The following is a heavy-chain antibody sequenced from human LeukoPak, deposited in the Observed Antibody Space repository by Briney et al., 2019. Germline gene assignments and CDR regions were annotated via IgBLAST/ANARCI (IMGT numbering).Heavy chain of an antibody. Sequence: GGSLRLSCAASGFTFSSYTMNWVRQAPGKGLQWVSTVSASSDIHYSDSVKGGFTISRDNARNSLYLQMNSLRAEDTAVYYCARDLVGGWDDSSGYYYGYFDYWGQGTLVTVSS. V-gene: IGHV3-21*01. CDR3: ARDLVGGWDDSSGYYYGYFDY. J-gene: IGHJ4*02. CDR1: GFTFSSYT. CDR2: VSASSDI. D-gene: IGHD3-22*01.